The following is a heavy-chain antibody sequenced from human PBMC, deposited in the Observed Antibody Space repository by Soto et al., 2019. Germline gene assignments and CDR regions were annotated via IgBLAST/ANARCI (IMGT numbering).Heavy chain of an antibody. CDR3: AGTTSHYWYYMDV. D-gene: IGHD1-7*01. J-gene: IGHJ6*03. CDR1: GGSVSRTSSA. CDR2: TYYRSRWYN. V-gene: IGHV6-1*01. Sequence: SPTLSLTCARPGGSVSRTSSAWNWFRQSPSRGLEWLGRTYYRSRWYNDYAVSVRSRITVNPDTSKNQFSLQLTSVTPEDTAVYYCAGTTSHYWYYMDVWGKGTTVTVSS.